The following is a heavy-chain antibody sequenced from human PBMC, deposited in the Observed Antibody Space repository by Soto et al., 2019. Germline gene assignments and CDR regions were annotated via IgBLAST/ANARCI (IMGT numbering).Heavy chain of an antibody. CDR1: GFTFSSYD. CDR2: IGTAGDT. CDR3: ARISRDGFFDY. Sequence: GGSLRLSCAASGFTFSSYDMHWVRQATGKGLEWVSAIGTAGDTYYPGSVKGRFTISRENAKNSLYLQMNSLRAEDTAVDYCARISRDGFFDYWGQGTLVTVSS. J-gene: IGHJ4*02. D-gene: IGHD2-2*01. V-gene: IGHV3-13*01.